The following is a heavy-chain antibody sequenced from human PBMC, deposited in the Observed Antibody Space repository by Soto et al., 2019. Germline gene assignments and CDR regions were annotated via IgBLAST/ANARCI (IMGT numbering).Heavy chain of an antibody. J-gene: IGHJ4*02. CDR3: ARQRGNYFDY. Sequence: QVQLQESGPGLVKPSETLSLTCTVPGDSISTFYWSWIRQPPGKGLEWIGYIYYTGSTNYNPSLKSRVTMSVDTSKKQFSLKLSSVTAADTAVYYCARQRGNYFDYWGQGTLVTVSS. CDR2: IYYTGST. CDR1: GDSISTFY. D-gene: IGHD3-10*01. V-gene: IGHV4-59*01.